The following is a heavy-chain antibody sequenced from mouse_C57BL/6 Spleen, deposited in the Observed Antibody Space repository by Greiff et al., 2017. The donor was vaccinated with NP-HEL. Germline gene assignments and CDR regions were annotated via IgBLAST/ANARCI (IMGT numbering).Heavy chain of an antibody. V-gene: IGHV6-6*01. J-gene: IGHJ1*03. CDR2: IRNKANNHAT. CDR3: TREDSNYGSSYWYFDV. D-gene: IGHD1-1*01. Sequence: EVKVVESGGGLVQPGGSMKLSCAASGFTFSDAWMDWVRQSPEKGLEWVAEIRNKANNHATYYAESVKGRFTISRDDSKSSVYLQMNSLRTEGTDIYYWTREDSNYGSSYWYFDVWGTGTTVTVSS. CDR1: GFTFSDAW.